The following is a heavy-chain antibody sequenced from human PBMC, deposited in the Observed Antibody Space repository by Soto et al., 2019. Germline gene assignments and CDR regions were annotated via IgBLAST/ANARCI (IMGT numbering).Heavy chain of an antibody. D-gene: IGHD1-26*01. V-gene: IGHV2-5*02. CDR3: AHSALQTGDFDY. J-gene: IGHJ4*02. Sequence: QDTLKESGATLVKPRQTLTLTCTFSGFSLSTSGVSVGWIRQPPGKALEWLALIYWDDDKRYSPSLKSRLTITKHSSKNQVVLTMTNMDPVDTATYYCAHSALQTGDFDYWGQGTLVTVSS. CDR2: IYWDDDK. CDR1: GFSLSTSGVS.